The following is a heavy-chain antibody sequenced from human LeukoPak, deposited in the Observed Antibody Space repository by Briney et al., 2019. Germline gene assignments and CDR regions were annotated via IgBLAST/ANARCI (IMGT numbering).Heavy chain of an antibody. Sequence: KPSETLSLTCAVYGGSFSGYYWSWVRQPPGKGLEWLGEINHSGSTNYNPSLKSRVTISVDTSKNQFSLKLSSVTAADTAVYYCARGPTTAIYSSSWYTSFYWGQGTLVTVSS. D-gene: IGHD6-13*01. CDR1: GGSFSGYY. J-gene: IGHJ4*02. V-gene: IGHV4-34*01. CDR2: INHSGST. CDR3: ARGPTTAIYSSSWYTSFY.